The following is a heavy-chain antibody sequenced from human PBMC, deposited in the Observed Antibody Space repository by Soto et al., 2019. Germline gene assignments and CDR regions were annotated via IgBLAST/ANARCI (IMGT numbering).Heavy chain of an antibody. CDR2: TYPGDSAT. V-gene: IGHV5-51*01. CDR3: AATPRPDTVPLWPY. Sequence: PGESLKISCKTSGFAFSNYWVGWVRQTPGKGFEWMGITYPGDSATKYSPSFQGHVTISSDKSTNTAYLQRSSLRASDTAMYFCAATPRPDTVPLWPYWGPGALVTVSS. D-gene: IGHD2-21*01. J-gene: IGHJ4*02. CDR1: GFAFSNYW.